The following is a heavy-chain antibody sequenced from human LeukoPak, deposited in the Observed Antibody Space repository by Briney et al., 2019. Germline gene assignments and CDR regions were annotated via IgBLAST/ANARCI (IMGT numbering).Heavy chain of an antibody. CDR2: ISYTGVS. D-gene: IGHD5-24*01. Sequence: SETLSLTCSVSGVSISRSYWIWIRQTPGKGLGWIGYISYTGVSSYNPSLKSRVTISVDTSKNQFSLNVSSVTAADTAVYYCARLPEGGYATSLGWIGPWGQGTRVTVSS. J-gene: IGHJ5*02. CDR1: GVSISRSY. V-gene: IGHV4-59*08. CDR3: ARLPEGGYATSLGWIGP.